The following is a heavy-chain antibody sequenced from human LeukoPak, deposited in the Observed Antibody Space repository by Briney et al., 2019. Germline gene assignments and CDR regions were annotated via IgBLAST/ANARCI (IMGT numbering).Heavy chain of an antibody. CDR1: GFTFGTSW. D-gene: IGHD2-2*01. Sequence: QTGGSLRLSCAASGFTFGTSWMSWVRQAPGKGLEWLTNIYVDGIEKYYVDSVKGRFTISRDNAKNSLYLQMDSLRDEDTAVYYCARTVVEVRAASDVFDIWGQGTMVSVSS. V-gene: IGHV3-7*01. CDR3: ARTVVEVRAASDVFDI. J-gene: IGHJ3*02. CDR2: IYVDGIEK.